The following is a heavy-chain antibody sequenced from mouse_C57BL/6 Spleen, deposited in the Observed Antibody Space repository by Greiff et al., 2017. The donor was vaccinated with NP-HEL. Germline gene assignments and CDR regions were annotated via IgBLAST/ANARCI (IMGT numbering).Heavy chain of an antibody. V-gene: IGHV1-52*01. J-gene: IGHJ4*01. CDR2: IDPSDSDT. CDR1: GYTFTSYW. Sequence: QVQLQQPGAELVRPGSSVKLSCKASGYTFTSYWMHWVKQRPIQGLEWIGNIDPSDSDTHYNQKFKDKATLTVDKSSSTAYMQLSSWSAEDSAVYYCAKGDAMDYWGQGTSVTVSS. CDR3: AKGDAMDY.